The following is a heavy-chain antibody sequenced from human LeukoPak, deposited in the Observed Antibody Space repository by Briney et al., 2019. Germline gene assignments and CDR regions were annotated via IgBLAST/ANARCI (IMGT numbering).Heavy chain of an antibody. Sequence: SETLSLTCAVYGGSFSGYYWSWIRQPPGKGLEWIGEINHSGSTNYNPSLKSRVTISVDTSKNQFSLKLSSVTAADTAVYYCARARWAGSSWYYFDYWGQGTLVTVSS. J-gene: IGHJ4*02. V-gene: IGHV4-34*01. CDR1: GGSFSGYY. D-gene: IGHD6-13*01. CDR2: INHSGST. CDR3: ARARWAGSSWYYFDY.